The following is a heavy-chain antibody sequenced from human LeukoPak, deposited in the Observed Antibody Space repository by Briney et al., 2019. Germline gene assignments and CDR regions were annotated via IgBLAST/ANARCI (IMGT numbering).Heavy chain of an antibody. CDR1: GFTVSSNY. Sequence: GGSLRLSCATAGFTVSSNYMTWVRKAPGKELEWVSVIYSGGSTYYADSVKGRFTISRDNSKNTLYLQMNSLRAEDTAVYYCARGGGGSYYVGGIDYWGQGTLVTVSS. V-gene: IGHV3-53*01. CDR2: IYSGGST. J-gene: IGHJ4*02. CDR3: ARGGGGSYYVGGIDY. D-gene: IGHD1-26*01.